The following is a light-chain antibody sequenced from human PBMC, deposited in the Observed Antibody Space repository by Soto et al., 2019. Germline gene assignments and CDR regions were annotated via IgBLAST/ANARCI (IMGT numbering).Light chain of an antibody. CDR2: GAS. CDR3: QRYDISPFP. V-gene: IGKV3-20*01. J-gene: IGKJ2*01. CDR1: QSVSSTY. Sequence: EMVLTQSPGTLSLSPGERATLSCRASQSVSSTYLAWYQQKPGQAPRLIIYGASSRATGIPDRFSGSGSGTHFTLTISRLEPEDFAVYYCQRYDISPFPFGQGTKLEIK.